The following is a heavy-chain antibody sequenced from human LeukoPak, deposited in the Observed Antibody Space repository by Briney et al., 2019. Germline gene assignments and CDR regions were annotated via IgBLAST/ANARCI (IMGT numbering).Heavy chain of an antibody. V-gene: IGHV3-21*01. CDR1: GFTFSSYS. J-gene: IGHJ6*02. CDR2: ISSSSSYI. CDR3: ARVSSSGYLPYYYYYGMDV. D-gene: IGHD3-22*01. Sequence: PGGSLRLSCAASGFTFSSYSMNSVRQAPGKGLEWVSSISSSSSYIYYADSVKGRFTISRENAKNSLYLQMNSLRAEDTAAYYCARVSSSGYLPYYYYYGMDVWGQGTTVTVSS.